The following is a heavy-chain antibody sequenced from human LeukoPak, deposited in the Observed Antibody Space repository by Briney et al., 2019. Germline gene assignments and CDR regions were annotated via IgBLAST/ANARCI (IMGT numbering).Heavy chain of an antibody. D-gene: IGHD5-24*01. J-gene: IGHJ4*02. CDR3: ARDQDGYFDY. Sequence: SVKVSCKASGGTFSSYAISWVRQAPGQGLEWMGGIIPIFGTANYGQKFQGRVTITADESTSTAYMELSSLKPEDTAVYYCARDQDGYFDYWGQGTLVSVSS. CDR1: GGTFSSYA. V-gene: IGHV1-69*13. CDR2: IIPIFGTA.